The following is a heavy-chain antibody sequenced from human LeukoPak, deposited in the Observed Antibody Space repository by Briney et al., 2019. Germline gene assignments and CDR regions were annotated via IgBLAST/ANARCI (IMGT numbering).Heavy chain of an antibody. Sequence: ASVKVSCKASGGTFSSYAISWVRQAPGQGLEWMGWISAYNGNTNYAQKLQGRVSMTTDTSTSTAYMELRSLRSDDTAVYYCARDLGGWYFDLWGRGTLVTVSS. D-gene: IGHD2-15*01. CDR1: GGTFSSYA. V-gene: IGHV1-18*01. CDR3: ARDLGGWYFDL. J-gene: IGHJ2*01. CDR2: ISAYNGNT.